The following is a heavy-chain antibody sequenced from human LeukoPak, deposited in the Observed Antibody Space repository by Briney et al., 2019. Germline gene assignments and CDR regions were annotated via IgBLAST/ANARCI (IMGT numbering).Heavy chain of an antibody. D-gene: IGHD6-19*01. CDR3: AKDRGQWLVGSFDY. V-gene: IGHV3-23*01. Sequence: GGSLRLSCVASGFTFSSHGMNWVRQAPGKGLEWVSGISPSGGITYYTDSVKGRFTISRDNAKNSLYLQMNSLRAEDTALYYCAKDRGQWLVGSFDYWGQGTLVTVSS. CDR2: ISPSGGIT. J-gene: IGHJ4*02. CDR1: GFTFSSHG.